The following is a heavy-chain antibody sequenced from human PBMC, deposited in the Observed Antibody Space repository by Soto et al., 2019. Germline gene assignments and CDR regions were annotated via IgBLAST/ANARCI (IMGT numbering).Heavy chain of an antibody. J-gene: IGHJ1*01. D-gene: IGHD5-12*01. CDR3: AREPRAREYSGYDGAEYFQH. CDR2: IIPILGVA. CDR1: GGTFSSYT. V-gene: IGHV1-69*04. Sequence: ASVKVSCKASGGTFSSYTISWVRQAPGQGLEWMGRIIPILGVANYAQKFQGRVTITADKSTSTAYMELSSLRSEDTAVYYCAREPRAREYSGYDGAEYFQHWGQGTLVTVSS.